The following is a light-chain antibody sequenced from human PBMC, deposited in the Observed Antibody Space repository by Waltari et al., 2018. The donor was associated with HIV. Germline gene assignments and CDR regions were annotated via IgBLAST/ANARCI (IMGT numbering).Light chain of an antibody. Sequence: SSVLTQPPSLSLAPGQTATITCGGDRIGRKSVHWYQQKPGQAPVLVVYDDSDRPSGSPGRFSGSNSENMATLSITRVEGGDEADYFCQVWDSRNDQVVFGGGTKLTVL. CDR3: QVWDSRNDQVV. CDR1: RIGRKS. J-gene: IGLJ2*01. CDR2: DDS. V-gene: IGLV3-21*02.